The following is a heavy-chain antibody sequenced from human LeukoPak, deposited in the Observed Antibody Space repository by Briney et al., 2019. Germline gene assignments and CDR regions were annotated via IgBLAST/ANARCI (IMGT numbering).Heavy chain of an antibody. CDR3: ARDHSSWEVPSDY. J-gene: IGHJ4*02. CDR2: INTYVSSR. V-gene: IGHV3-74*01. D-gene: IGHD6-13*01. Sequence: INTYVSSRIYSHSVKGRFTISRDNAKNPLYLQMNSLRADDTAVYYCARDHSSWEVPSDYWGQGTLVTVSS.